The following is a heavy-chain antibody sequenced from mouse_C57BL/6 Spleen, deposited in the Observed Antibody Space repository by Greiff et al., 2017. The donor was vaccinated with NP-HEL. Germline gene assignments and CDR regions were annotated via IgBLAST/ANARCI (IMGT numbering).Heavy chain of an antibody. CDR1: GFTFSSYA. CDR2: ISSGGDYI. Sequence: EVKLVESGEGLVKPGGSLKLSCAASGFTFSSYAMSWVRQTPEKRLEWVAYISSGGDYIYYADTVKGRFTISRDNARNTLYLQMSSLKSEDTAMYYCTRDRRDIAMDYWGQGTSVTVSS. J-gene: IGHJ4*01. CDR3: TRDRRDIAMDY. V-gene: IGHV5-9-1*02. D-gene: IGHD3-3*01.